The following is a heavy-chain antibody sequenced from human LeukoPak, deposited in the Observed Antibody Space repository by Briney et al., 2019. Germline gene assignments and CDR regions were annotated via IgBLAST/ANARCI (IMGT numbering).Heavy chain of an antibody. CDR2: IIPILGIA. D-gene: IGHD3-22*01. V-gene: IGHV1-69*04. J-gene: IGHJ4*02. CDR3: ARDLSSGYYYGY. Sequence: GASVKVSCKASGGTFSSYAISWVRQAPGQRLEWMGRIIPILGIANYAQKFQGRVTITADKSTSTAYMELSSLRSEDTAVYYCARDLSSGYYYGYWGQGTLVTVSS. CDR1: GGTFSSYA.